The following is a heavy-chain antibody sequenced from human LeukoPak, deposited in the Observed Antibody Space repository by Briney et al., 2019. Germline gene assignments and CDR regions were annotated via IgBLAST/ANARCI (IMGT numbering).Heavy chain of an antibody. CDR2: ITSSSSYI. Sequence: GGSLRLSCAASGFTFSSYSMNWVRQAPGKGLEWVSSITSSSSYIYFADSLKGRFTISRDNAKNSLYLQMNSLRAEDTAVYYCARDRAIQLFDYWGQGTVVTVSS. CDR3: ARDRAIQLFDY. V-gene: IGHV3-21*01. CDR1: GFTFSSYS. D-gene: IGHD5-18*01. J-gene: IGHJ4*02.